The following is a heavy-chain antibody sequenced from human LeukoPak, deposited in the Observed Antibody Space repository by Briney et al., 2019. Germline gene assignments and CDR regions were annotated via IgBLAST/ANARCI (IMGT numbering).Heavy chain of an antibody. CDR1: GFTLSSYA. CDR2: ISYDGSNK. J-gene: IGHJ3*02. V-gene: IGHV3-30-3*01. CDR3: ARHTRPGCSGYENAFDI. D-gene: IGHD5-12*01. Sequence: PGRSLRLSCAASGFTLSSYAMHWVRQAPGKGLEWVAVISYDGSNKYYADSVKGRFTISRDNSKNTLYLQMNSLRAEDTAVYYCARHTRPGCSGYENAFDIWGQGTMVTVSS.